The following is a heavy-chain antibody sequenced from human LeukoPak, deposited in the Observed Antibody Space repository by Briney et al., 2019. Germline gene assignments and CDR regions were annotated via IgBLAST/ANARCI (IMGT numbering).Heavy chain of an antibody. CDR3: ARDANPAFDY. V-gene: IGHV4-39*07. D-gene: IGHD2-15*01. Sequence: SETLSLTCTVSGGPISSSSYYWGWIRQPPGKGLEWIGSIYYSGSTYYNPSLKSRVTISVDTSKNQFSLKLSSVTAADTAVYYCARDANPAFDYWGQGTLVTVSS. CDR1: GGPISSSSYY. J-gene: IGHJ4*02. CDR2: IYYSGST.